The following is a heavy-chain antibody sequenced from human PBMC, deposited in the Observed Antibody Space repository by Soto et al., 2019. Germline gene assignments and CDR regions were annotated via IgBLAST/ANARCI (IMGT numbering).Heavy chain of an antibody. J-gene: IGHJ6*02. D-gene: IGHD2-2*01. V-gene: IGHV4-30-4*01. CDR2: IYYSGST. CDR3: ARGRHPIQLLNMDV. Sequence: QVQLQESGPGLVKPSQTLSLTCTVSGGSISSGDYYWSWIRQPPGKGLEWIGYIYYSGSTYYNPSLKRRVPISVDTSKNQFSLKLSSVTAADTAVYYCARGRHPIQLLNMDVWGQGTTATVSS. CDR1: GGSISSGDYY.